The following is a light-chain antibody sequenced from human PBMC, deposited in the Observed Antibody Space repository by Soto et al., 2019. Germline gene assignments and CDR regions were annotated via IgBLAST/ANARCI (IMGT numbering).Light chain of an antibody. CDR2: EYN. CDR3: QSYDGGDQV. CDR1: SGSIASSY. Sequence: NFMLTQPHSVSESPGKTVTISCTRSSGSIASSYVQWYQRRPGSAPVTVIYEYNRRPSGVPDRFSASIDTSSNSASLTISGLKTDDEADYYCQSYDGGDQVFGGGTKLTVL. V-gene: IGLV6-57*04. J-gene: IGLJ2*01.